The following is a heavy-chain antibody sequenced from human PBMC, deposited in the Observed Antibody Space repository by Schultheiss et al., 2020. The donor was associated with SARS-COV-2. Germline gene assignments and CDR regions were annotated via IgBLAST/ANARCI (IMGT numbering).Heavy chain of an antibody. D-gene: IGHD6-13*01. CDR1: GGSFSGYY. J-gene: IGHJ4*02. CDR2: IYYSGST. CDR3: ARVTTLYSSSWYNY. V-gene: IGHV4-59*01. Sequence: SETLSLTCAVYGGSFSGYYWSWIRQPPGKGLEWIGYIYYSGSTNYNPSLKSRVTISVDTSKNQFSLKLSSVTAADTAVYYCARVTTLYSSSWYNYWGQGTLVTVSS.